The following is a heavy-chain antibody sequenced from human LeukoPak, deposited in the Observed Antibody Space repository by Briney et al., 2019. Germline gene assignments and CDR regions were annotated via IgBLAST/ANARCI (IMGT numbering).Heavy chain of an antibody. J-gene: IGHJ6*02. Sequence: GGSLRLSCAASGFTFSSYAMSWVRQAPGKGLEWVSSISGSGGSIYYAGSVTGRFTISRDNSKNTLYLQMNSLSAEDTAVYYCANCLLRYFDFYALDVWAQGTTVTVSS. CDR2: ISGSGGSI. CDR1: GFTFSSYA. CDR3: ANCLLRYFDFYALDV. D-gene: IGHD3-9*01. V-gene: IGHV3-23*01.